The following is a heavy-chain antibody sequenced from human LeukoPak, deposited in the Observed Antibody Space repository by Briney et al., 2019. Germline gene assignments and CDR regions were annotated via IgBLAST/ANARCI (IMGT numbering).Heavy chain of an antibody. CDR3: ARDTGAYYDSGGLDY. CDR2: ISSSSSYI. D-gene: IGHD3-22*01. J-gene: IGHJ4*02. CDR1: GFTFSSYE. Sequence: PGGSLRLSCAASGFTFSSYEMNWVRQAPGKGLEWVSSISSSSSYIYYADSVKGRFTISRDNARKSLYLQMNSLRAEDTAVYYCARDTGAYYDSGGLDYWGQGTLVTVSS. V-gene: IGHV3-21*01.